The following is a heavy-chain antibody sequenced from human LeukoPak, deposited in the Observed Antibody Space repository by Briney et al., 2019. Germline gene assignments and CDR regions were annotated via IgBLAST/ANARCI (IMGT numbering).Heavy chain of an antibody. J-gene: IGHJ4*02. Sequence: SETLSLTCSVSGDSINNYYWSWIRQPPGKGLEWIGEINHSGSTNYNPSLKSRVTISVDTSKNQFSLKLSSVTAADTAVYYCARRKTWIQLRRWPLAFDYWGQGTLVTVSS. V-gene: IGHV4-34*01. CDR2: INHSGST. D-gene: IGHD5-18*01. CDR3: ARRKTWIQLRRWPLAFDY. CDR1: GDSINNYY.